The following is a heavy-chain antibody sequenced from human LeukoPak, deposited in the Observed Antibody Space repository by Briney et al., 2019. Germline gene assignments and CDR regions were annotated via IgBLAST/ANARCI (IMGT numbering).Heavy chain of an antibody. J-gene: IGHJ6*03. CDR1: GYTFTGYY. D-gene: IGHD1-26*01. Sequence: WASVKVSCXASGYTFTGYYMHWVRQAPGQGLEWMGRINPNSGGTNYAQKFQGRVTMTRDTSISTAYMELSRLRSDDTAVYYCAMWGVGANYYYYMDVWGKGTTVTVSS. CDR3: AMWGVGANYYYYMDV. CDR2: INPNSGGT. V-gene: IGHV1-2*06.